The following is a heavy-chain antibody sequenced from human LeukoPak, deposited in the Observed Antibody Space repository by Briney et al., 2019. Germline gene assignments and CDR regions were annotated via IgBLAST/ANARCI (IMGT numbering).Heavy chain of an antibody. CDR1: GFTFRNYA. V-gene: IGHV3-23*01. D-gene: IGHD3-9*01. Sequence: GASLRLSCAASGFTFRNYAMSWVRQAPGKGLEWVSAIVGNGVSTYYADSVQGRFTISRDNSKNTLYLQMNSLRAEDTALYYCTKWGDYDGSTRYYDPDYWGQGTLVTVSS. CDR2: IVGNGVST. J-gene: IGHJ4*02. CDR3: TKWGDYDGSTRYYDPDY.